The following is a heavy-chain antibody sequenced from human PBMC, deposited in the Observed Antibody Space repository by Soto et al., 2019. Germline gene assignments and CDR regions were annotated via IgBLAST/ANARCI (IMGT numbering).Heavy chain of an antibody. CDR2: IYYSGST. CDR3: ARRDVNYDFWAFDY. V-gene: IGHV4-59*08. J-gene: IGHJ4*02. D-gene: IGHD3-3*01. Sequence: PSETLSLTCTVSGGSISSYYWSWIRQPPGKGLEWIGYIYYSGSTNYNPSLKSRVTISVDTSKNQFSLKLSSVTAADTAVYYCARRDVNYDFWAFDYWGQGTLVTAPQ. CDR1: GGSISSYY.